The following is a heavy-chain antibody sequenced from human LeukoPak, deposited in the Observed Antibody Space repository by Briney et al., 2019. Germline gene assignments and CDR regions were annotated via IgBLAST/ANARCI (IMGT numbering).Heavy chain of an antibody. CDR2: IKPSGGGT. CDR3: ARDHFDSSGYHYLLGYFEH. Sequence: GASVKVSCKASGYTFSNYYVHWVRQAPGQGLEWMGIIKPSGGGTSYALKFQGRVTLTRDTSTSTAYMELSSLRYEDTAVYYCARDHFDSSGYHYLLGYFEHWGQGTLVTVSS. D-gene: IGHD3-22*01. J-gene: IGHJ1*01. V-gene: IGHV1-46*01. CDR1: GYTFSNYY.